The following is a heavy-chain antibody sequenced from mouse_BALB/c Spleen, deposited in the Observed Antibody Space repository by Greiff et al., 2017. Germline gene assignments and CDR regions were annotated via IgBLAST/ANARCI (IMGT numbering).Heavy chain of an antibody. D-gene: IGHD2-4*01. Sequence: VQLQQPGAELVRPGASVKLSCKASGYTFTSYWINWVKQRPGQGLEWIGNIYPSDSYTNYNQKFKDKATLTVDKSSSTAYMQLSSPTSEDSAVYYCSSSTMITTGYAMDYWGQGTSVTVSS. CDR2: IYPSDSYT. CDR1: GYTFTSYW. CDR3: SSSTMITTGYAMDY. V-gene: IGHV1-69*02. J-gene: IGHJ4*01.